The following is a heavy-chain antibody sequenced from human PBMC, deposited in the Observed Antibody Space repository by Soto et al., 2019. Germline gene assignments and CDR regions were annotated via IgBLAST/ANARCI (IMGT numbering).Heavy chain of an antibody. CDR3: ALLPMGWLQFRRSD. Sequence: PGGSLRLSCAASGFTFSSYSMHWVRQAPGKGLEWVAVISNAGSNKYYADSVKGRFTISGDNSKNTVFLQMNSLKPEDTAVYFCALLPMGWLQFRRSDWGQGTLVTVSS. J-gene: IGHJ4*02. V-gene: IGHV3-30-3*01. D-gene: IGHD5-12*01. CDR2: ISNAGSNK. CDR1: GFTFSSYS.